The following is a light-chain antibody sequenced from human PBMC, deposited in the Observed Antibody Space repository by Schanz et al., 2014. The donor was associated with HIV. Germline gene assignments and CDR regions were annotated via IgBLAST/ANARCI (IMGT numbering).Light chain of an antibody. J-gene: IGKJ1*01. CDR1: QIISTS. V-gene: IGKV3-20*01. Sequence: EIVMTQSPATLSVYPGERVTLSCRTTQIISTSLAWYQQRPGQPPRLLLYGASSRATGIPDRFSGSGSGTDFTLTISGLEPEDFAVYYCQQYGSSPETFGQGTKVEIK. CDR2: GAS. CDR3: QQYGSSPET.